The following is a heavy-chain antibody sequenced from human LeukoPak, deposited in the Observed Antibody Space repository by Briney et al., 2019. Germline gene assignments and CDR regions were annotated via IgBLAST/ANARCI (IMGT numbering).Heavy chain of an antibody. V-gene: IGHV4-39*07. CDR1: GGPISSSSYY. J-gene: IGHJ4*02. D-gene: IGHD3-10*01. Sequence: SETLSLTCTVSGGPISSSSYYWGWIRQPPGKGLEWIGNIYYSGSMYWNLSLKSRVTISLDTSKNQFSLNLFSVTAADTAMYYCTSANGYGLIDYWGQGTLVTVSS. CDR2: IYYSGSM. CDR3: TSANGYGLIDY.